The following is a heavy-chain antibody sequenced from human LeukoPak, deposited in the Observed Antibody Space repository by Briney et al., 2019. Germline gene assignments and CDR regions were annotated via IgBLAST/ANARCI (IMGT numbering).Heavy chain of an antibody. D-gene: IGHD3-9*01. V-gene: IGHV4-38-2*01. J-gene: IGHJ4*02. CDR2: IHHSGST. CDR1: GYSISSGYY. Sequence: ASETLSLTCAVSGYSISSGYYWGWIRQLPGKGLEWIGTIHHSGSTYYNSSLESRVTISKDTSKNQFSLRLSSVTAADTAVYFCARLTGRYCFDYWGQGTLVTVAS. CDR3: ARLTGRYCFDY.